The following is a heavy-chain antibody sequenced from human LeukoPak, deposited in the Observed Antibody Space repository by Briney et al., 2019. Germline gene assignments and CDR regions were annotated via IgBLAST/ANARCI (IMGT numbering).Heavy chain of an antibody. J-gene: IGHJ4*02. CDR2: ISGSGGST. V-gene: IGHV3-23*01. D-gene: IGHD1-26*01. CDR3: ARKSGSYYNY. CDR1: GFTFSSYA. Sequence: PGGSLRLSYAASGFTFSSYAMSWVRQAPGKGLEWVSAISGSGGSTYYADSVKGRFTISRDNSKNTLYLQMNSLRAEDTAVYYCARKSGSYYNYWGQGTLVTVSS.